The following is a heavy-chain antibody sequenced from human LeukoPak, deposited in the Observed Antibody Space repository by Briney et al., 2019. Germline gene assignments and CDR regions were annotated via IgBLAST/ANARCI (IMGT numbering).Heavy chain of an antibody. CDR2: ISGSGGST. V-gene: IGHV3-23*01. CDR3: AKDPNYDFWSGYSMFDP. Sequence: GGSLGLSCAASGFTFSSYAMSWVRQAPGKGLEWVSAISGSGGSTYYADSVKGRFTISRDNSKNTLYLQMNSLRAEDTAVYYCAKDPNYDFWSGYSMFDPWGQGTLVTVSS. CDR1: GFTFSSYA. J-gene: IGHJ5*02. D-gene: IGHD3-3*01.